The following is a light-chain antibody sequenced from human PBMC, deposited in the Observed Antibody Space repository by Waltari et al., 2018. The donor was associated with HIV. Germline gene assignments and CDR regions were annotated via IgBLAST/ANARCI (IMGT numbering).Light chain of an antibody. CDR3: TAYKYSTRSYV. CDR2: DVT. CDR1: NNDVGDYNH. Sequence: LTQPASVSGSPGQSITISCIGSNNDVGDYNHVAWYQQHPDKAPKLLIYDVTNRPPGVSNRFSCSKSGNTASLAISGLQAEDEADYFCTAYKYSTRSYVFGTGTKVTVL. J-gene: IGLJ1*01. V-gene: IGLV2-14*03.